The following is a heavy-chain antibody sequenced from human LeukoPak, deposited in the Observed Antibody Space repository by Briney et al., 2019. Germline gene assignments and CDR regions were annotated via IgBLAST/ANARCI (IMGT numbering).Heavy chain of an antibody. CDR3: AREWDSSSFDPRASGDS. J-gene: IGHJ4*02. V-gene: IGHV4-39*07. CDR2: IYSRGST. Sequence: SETLSLTCSVSGGSILGSFDYWGWIRQPPGRGLEWIGNIYSRGSTFYNPSLKSRVTISVDTSKNHFSLKLSSVTAADTAVYYCAREWDSSSFDPRASGDSWGQGTLVIVSS. CDR1: GGSILGSFDY. D-gene: IGHD3-22*01.